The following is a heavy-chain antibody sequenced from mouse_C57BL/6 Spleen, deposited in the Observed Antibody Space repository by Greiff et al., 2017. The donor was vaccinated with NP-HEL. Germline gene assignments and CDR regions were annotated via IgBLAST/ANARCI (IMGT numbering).Heavy chain of an antibody. D-gene: IGHD2-4*01. CDR1: GYTFTDYE. Sequence: VQLQQSGAELVRPGASVTLSCKASGYTFTDYEMHWVKQTPVHGLEWIGAIDPETGGTAYNQKFKGKAILTADKSSSTAYMELRSLTSEDSAVYYCTPYDFDRFDYWGQGTTLTVSS. CDR3: TPYDFDRFDY. J-gene: IGHJ2*01. CDR2: IDPETGGT. V-gene: IGHV1-15*01.